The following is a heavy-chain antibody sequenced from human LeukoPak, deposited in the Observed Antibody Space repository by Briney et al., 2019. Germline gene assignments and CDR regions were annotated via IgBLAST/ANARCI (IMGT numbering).Heavy chain of an antibody. CDR3: ARGGWFDP. J-gene: IGHJ5*02. Sequence: SETLSLTCAVYGGSFSGYYWSWIRQPPGKGLEWIGEINHSGSTNYNPSLKSRVTISVDTSKNQFSLKLSSVTAADTAVYYCARGGWFDPWGQGTLVTVSS. V-gene: IGHV4-34*01. CDR2: INHSGST. CDR1: GGSFSGYY.